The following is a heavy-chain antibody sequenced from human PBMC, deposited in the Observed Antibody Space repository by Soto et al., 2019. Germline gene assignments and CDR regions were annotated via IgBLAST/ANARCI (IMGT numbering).Heavy chain of an antibody. V-gene: IGHV2-5*01. Sequence: QITLKESGPTLVKPTQTLTLTCTFSGFSLSTSGVGVGWIRQPPGKALEWLALIYWNDDKRYSPSLKSRLTITKDTSKNQVVLTMTNMHPVDTATYYCAHSVTHHLVGKVDWFDPWGQGTLVTVSS. CDR2: IYWNDDK. D-gene: IGHD1-26*01. J-gene: IGHJ5*02. CDR3: AHSVTHHLVGKVDWFDP. CDR1: GFSLSTSGVG.